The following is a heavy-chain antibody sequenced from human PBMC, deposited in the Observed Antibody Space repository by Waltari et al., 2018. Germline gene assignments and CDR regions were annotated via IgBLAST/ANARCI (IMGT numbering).Heavy chain of an antibody. J-gene: IGHJ3*02. Sequence: QVQLQQWGAGLLKPSETLSLTCAVYGGSFSGSYWSWIRPPPGKGLEWIGEINHSGSTNYNPSLKSRVTISVDTSKNQFSLKLSSVTAADTAVYYCARAWISLILGATSAFDIWGQGTMVTVS. CDR2: INHSGST. V-gene: IGHV4-34*01. CDR3: ARAWISLILGATSAFDI. CDR1: GGSFSGSY. D-gene: IGHD1-26*01.